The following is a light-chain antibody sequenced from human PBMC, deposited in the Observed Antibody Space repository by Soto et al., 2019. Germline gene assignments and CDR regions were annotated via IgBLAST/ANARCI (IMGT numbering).Light chain of an antibody. CDR2: DAS. V-gene: IGKV1-5*01. J-gene: IGKJ1*01. CDR3: QQYNSYPWT. Sequence: DIQMTQSPSTLSAFVGDRVTITCRASQSISSWLAWFQQKPGKAPKLLIYDASSLESGVPSRFSGSGSGTEFTLTISSLQPDDFATYDCQQYNSYPWTFGQGTKVEIK. CDR1: QSISSW.